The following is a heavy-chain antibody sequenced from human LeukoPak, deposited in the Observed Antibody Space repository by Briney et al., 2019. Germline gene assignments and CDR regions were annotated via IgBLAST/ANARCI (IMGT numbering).Heavy chain of an antibody. J-gene: IGHJ6*03. D-gene: IGHD6-13*01. CDR1: GGTFTSYA. CDR3: ARDWRSRSWYRDYYYYSMDV. V-gene: IGHV1-69*13. CDR2: IIPIFGTA. Sequence: ASVKVSCKASGGTFTSYAISWLRQAPGQGLEWMGGIIPIFGTANYAQKFQGRVTITADESTSTAYMELSSLRSEDTAVYYCARDWRSRSWYRDYYYYSMDVWGKGTTGTVSS.